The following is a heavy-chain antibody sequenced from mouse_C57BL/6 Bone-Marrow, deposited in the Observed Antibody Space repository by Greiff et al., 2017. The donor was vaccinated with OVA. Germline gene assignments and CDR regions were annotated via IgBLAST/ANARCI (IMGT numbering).Heavy chain of an antibody. CDR1: GFTFTDYY. D-gene: IGHD1-1*01. J-gene: IGHJ2*01. Sequence: EVHLVESGGGLVQPGGSLSLSCAASGFTFTDYYMSWVRQPPGKALEWLGFIRNKANGYTTEYSASVKGRFTISRDNSQSILYLQMNALRAEDSATYYCARSSYGSSYYFDYWGQGTTLTVSS. CDR3: ARSSYGSSYYFDY. V-gene: IGHV7-3*01. CDR2: IRNKANGYTT.